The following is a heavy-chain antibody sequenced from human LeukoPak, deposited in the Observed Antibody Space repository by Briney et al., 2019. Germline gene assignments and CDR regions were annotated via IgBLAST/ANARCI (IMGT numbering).Heavy chain of an antibody. J-gene: IGHJ5*02. Sequence: SETLSLTCTVSGGSISSHYWSWIRQPPGKGLEWIGYIYYSGSTNYNPSLKSRVTISVDTSKNQFSLKLSSVTAADTAVYYCARRSPPGSYNWFDPWGQGTLVTVSS. V-gene: IGHV4-59*08. CDR2: IYYSGST. CDR3: ARRSPPGSYNWFDP. CDR1: GGSISSHY.